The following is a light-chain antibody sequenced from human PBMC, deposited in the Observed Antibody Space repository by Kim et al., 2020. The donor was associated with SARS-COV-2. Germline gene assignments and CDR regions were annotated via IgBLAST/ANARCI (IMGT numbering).Light chain of an antibody. CDR2: ANN. CDR1: SGSIASNY. Sequence: NFMLTQPHSVSESPGKTVTISCSRSSGSIASNYVQWYQLRPGSAPTTVIYANNQRPSGVPDRFSGSIDSSSNSAFLNISGLKTEDEADYYCQSYDGKVLFGGGTQLTVL. V-gene: IGLV6-57*04. J-gene: IGLJ2*01. CDR3: QSYDGKVL.